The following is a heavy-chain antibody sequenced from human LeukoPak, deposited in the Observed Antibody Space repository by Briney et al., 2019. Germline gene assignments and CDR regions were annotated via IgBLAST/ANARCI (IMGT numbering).Heavy chain of an antibody. J-gene: IGHJ6*02. V-gene: IGHV4-39*01. CDR1: GGSISSSSYY. D-gene: IGHD2-21*02. Sequence: SETLSLTCTVSGGSISSSSYYWGWIRRPPGKGLEWIGSIYYSGSTYYNPSLKSRVTISVDTSKNQFSLKLSSVTAADTAVYYCARRGELTAYYYYGMDVWGQGTTVTVSS. CDR3: ARRGELTAYYYYGMDV. CDR2: IYYSGST.